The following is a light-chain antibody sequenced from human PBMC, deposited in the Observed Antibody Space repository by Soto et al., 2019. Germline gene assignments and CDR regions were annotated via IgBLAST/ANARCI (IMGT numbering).Light chain of an antibody. J-gene: IGLJ2*01. Sequence: QSALTQPPSVSGSPGQSVTISCTGTTSDIDNYDSVSWYQQAPGTAPKLIIYDGNNRPSGAPHRFSGSTSGNTASLTISRLEDEDETDYFCSLYTSNGTLIFGRGTKLTVL. CDR1: TSDIDNYDS. CDR3: SLYTSNGTLI. CDR2: DGN. V-gene: IGLV2-18*01.